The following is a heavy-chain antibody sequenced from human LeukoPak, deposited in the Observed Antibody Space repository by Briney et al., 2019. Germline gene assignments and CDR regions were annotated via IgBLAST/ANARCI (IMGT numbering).Heavy chain of an antibody. CDR1: GFTFSSYA. CDR3: AKRTTGGSFDP. Sequence: GGSLRLSCAASGFTFSSYAMSWVRQAPGKGLEWVSVISGSGGSTYYADSVKGRFTISRDNSKNTLHLQMNSLRAEDTAVYYCAKRTTGGSFDPWGQGTLVTVSS. V-gene: IGHV3-23*01. D-gene: IGHD1-7*01. CDR2: ISGSGGST. J-gene: IGHJ5*02.